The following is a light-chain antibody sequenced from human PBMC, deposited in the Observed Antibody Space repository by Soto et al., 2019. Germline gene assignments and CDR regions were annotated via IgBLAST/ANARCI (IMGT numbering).Light chain of an antibody. CDR1: SSDVGSYNL. CDR2: EVS. CDR3: CSYAGSSTFNVV. Sequence: SALTQPASVSGSPGQSITISCTGTSSDVGSYNLVSWYQQHPGKAPKLMIYEVSKRPSGVSNRFSGSKSGNTASLTISGLQAEDVADYYCCSYAGSSTFNVVFGGGTKLTVL. J-gene: IGLJ2*01. V-gene: IGLV2-23*02.